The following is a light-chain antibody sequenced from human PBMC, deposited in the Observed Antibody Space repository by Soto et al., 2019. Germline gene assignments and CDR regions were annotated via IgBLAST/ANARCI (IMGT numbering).Light chain of an antibody. CDR1: SSDDGGYNY. CDR2: EVN. Sequence: QSALTQPPSASGSPGQSVTISCTGTSSDDGGYNYVSWYQQHPGKAPKLMIYEVNKRPSGVPDRFSGSKSGNTASLTVSGLQAEDEADYYCSSFAGNNNLAFGTGTKLTVL. CDR3: SSFAGNNNLA. J-gene: IGLJ1*01. V-gene: IGLV2-8*01.